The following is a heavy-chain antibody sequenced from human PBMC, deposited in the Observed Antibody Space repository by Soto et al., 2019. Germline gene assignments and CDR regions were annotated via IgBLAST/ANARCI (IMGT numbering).Heavy chain of an antibody. CDR2: IYYSGST. J-gene: IGHJ4*02. Sequence: SETLSLTCTVSGGSISSSSYYWGWIRQPPGKGLEWIGSIYYSGSTYYNPSLKSRVTISVDTSKNQFSLKLSSVTAADTAVYYCARAEYSGYDSVVVVAATGYWGQGTLVTVSS. D-gene: IGHD2-15*01. V-gene: IGHV4-39*01. CDR1: GGSISSSSYY. CDR3: ARAEYSGYDSVVVVAATGY.